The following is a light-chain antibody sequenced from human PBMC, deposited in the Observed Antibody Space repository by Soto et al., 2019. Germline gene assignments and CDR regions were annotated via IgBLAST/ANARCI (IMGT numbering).Light chain of an antibody. J-gene: IGKJ1*01. Sequence: DIQMTQSPSTLSASVGDRVTITCRASQSISSWLAWYQQKPGKAPKLLIYDASSLESGVPSRFSGSGSGTEFTLTISILQPDDFATYYCQLYNSYQWGFGQGTKVEIK. CDR2: DAS. CDR3: QLYNSYQWG. CDR1: QSISSW. V-gene: IGKV1-5*01.